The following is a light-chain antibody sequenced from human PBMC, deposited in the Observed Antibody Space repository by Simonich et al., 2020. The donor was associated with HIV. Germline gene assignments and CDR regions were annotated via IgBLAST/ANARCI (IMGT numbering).Light chain of an antibody. V-gene: IGKV3-20*01. J-gene: IGKJ1*01. CDR1: QSVSRN. CDR2: GAS. CDR3: QQYGSSPTWT. Sequence: EIVMTQSPVTLSVSPGERATLSCRARQSVSRNLAWYQQKPGKAPRLLIYGASPRATGIPDRFSGSGSGTDFTLTISRLEPEDFAVYYCQQYGSSPTWTFGQGTKVEIK.